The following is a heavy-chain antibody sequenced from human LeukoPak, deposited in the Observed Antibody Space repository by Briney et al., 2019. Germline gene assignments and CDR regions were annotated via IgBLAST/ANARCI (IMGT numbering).Heavy chain of an antibody. J-gene: IGHJ5*02. Sequence: ASVKVSCKASGYTFTSYYMHWVRQAPGQGLEWMGIVNPSGGSTYYAQNFQGRVTITRDTFTSTVYMELSSVRSEGTAVYYCARGGVEVRTWGNWFDPWGQGTLVTVSS. CDR1: GYTFTSYY. V-gene: IGHV1-46*01. D-gene: IGHD7-27*01. CDR3: ARGGVEVRTWGNWFDP. CDR2: VNPSGGST.